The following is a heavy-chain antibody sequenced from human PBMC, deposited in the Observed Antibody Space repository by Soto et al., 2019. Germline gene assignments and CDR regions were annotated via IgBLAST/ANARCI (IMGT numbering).Heavy chain of an antibody. CDR2: VYYSGRT. D-gene: IGHD3-16*02. J-gene: IGHJ4*02. CDR3: ATYRE. V-gene: IGHV4-39*01. Sequence: QLHLQESGPGLVKPSETLSLTCTVSGGSISRTTYSWGWIRQPPGKGLEWIGNVYYSGRTSYITSLRSRVTFSIDTSGNQLSLKLTSVTAADTAVYYCATYREWGQGTLVTVSS. CDR1: GGSISRTTYS.